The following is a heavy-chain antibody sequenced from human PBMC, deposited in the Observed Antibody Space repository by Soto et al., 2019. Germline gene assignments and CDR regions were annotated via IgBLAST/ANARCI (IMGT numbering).Heavy chain of an antibody. CDR3: SKHRAPAAAPADS. CDR1: GFTFTNFG. Sequence: GSLRLSCAASGFTFTNFGMSWVRQPPGKGLEWVSAISSTGVTTYYADSVKGRFTISRDNSKNTLSLQMNSLRVEDTAVYYCSKHRAPAAAPADSWGPAIL. CDR2: ISSTGVTT. J-gene: IGHJ4*02. V-gene: IGHV3-23*01. D-gene: IGHD2-2*01.